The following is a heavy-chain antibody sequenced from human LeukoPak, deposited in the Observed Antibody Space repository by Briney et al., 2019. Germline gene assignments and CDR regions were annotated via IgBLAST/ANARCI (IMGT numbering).Heavy chain of an antibody. CDR2: IYTSGST. CDR1: GGSISSYY. CDR3: ARVRASRYCSSTSCYMGVGYFDY. D-gene: IGHD2-2*02. J-gene: IGHJ4*02. V-gene: IGHV4-4*07. Sequence: PSETLSLTCTVSGGSISSYYWSWIRQPAGNGLEWIGRIYTSGSTNYNPSLKSRVTMSVDTSKNQFSLKLTSVTAADTAVYYCARVRASRYCSSTSCYMGVGYFDYWGQGTLVTVSS.